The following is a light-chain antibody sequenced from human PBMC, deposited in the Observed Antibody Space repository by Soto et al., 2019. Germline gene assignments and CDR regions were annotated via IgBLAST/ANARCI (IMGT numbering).Light chain of an antibody. V-gene: IGKV1-9*01. CDR1: QGISSY. J-gene: IGKJ5*01. Sequence: DIQLTQSPSFLSASVGDRVTITCRASQGISSYLAWYQQKPGKAPNLLIHTASTLQSGVPSRFSGSGSGTEFTLTISSLQPEDFATYYCPQRNSYPITFGQGTRLEIK. CDR2: TAS. CDR3: PQRNSYPIT.